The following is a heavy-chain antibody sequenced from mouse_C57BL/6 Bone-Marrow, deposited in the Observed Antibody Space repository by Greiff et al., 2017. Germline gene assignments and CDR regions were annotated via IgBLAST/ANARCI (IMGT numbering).Heavy chain of an antibody. D-gene: IGHD2-12*01. CDR1: GYTFTDYN. V-gene: IGHV1-18*01. CDR3: AIIRLWFAY. J-gene: IGHJ3*01. CDR2: INPNNGGT. Sequence: VQLQQSGPELVKPGASVKIPCKASGYTFTDYNMDWVKQSHGKSLEWIGAINPNNGGTIYNQKFKGKATLTVDKSSSTAYMELRSLTSEDTAVYYCAIIRLWFAYWGQGTLVTVAA.